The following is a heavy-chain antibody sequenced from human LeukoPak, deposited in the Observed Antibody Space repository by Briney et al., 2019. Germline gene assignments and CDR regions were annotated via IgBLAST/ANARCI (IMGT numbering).Heavy chain of an antibody. J-gene: IGHJ4*02. CDR2: ISGSGGST. V-gene: IGHV3-23*01. CDR3: TSGTSGTDY. Sequence: PGGSLRLSCAASGFTFSSYVMSWVRQAPGKGLEWVSAISGSGGSTYYADSVKGRFTISRDNSKNTLYLQMNSLKTEDTAVYYCTSGTSGTDYWGQGTLVTVSS. D-gene: IGHD1-26*01. CDR1: GFTFSSYV.